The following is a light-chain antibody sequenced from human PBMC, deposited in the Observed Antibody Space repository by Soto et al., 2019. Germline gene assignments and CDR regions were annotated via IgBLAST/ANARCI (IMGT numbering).Light chain of an antibody. Sequence: EIVLTQSPGTLSLSQGERATFSCRASQSVSSNYLAWFQQKPGQPPRLLIYNASNRTTGIPARFSGSGSGTDFTLTISSLEPEDFAVYYCQQRGDWPPITFGQGTRLEIK. CDR2: NAS. CDR1: QSVSSNY. J-gene: IGKJ5*01. V-gene: IGKV3-11*01. CDR3: QQRGDWPPIT.